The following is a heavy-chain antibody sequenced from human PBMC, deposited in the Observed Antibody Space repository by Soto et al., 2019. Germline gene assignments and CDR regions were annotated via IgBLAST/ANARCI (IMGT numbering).Heavy chain of an antibody. CDR2: IKPDGSAT. J-gene: IGHJ4*02. CDR1: GFTFGSYW. V-gene: IGHV3-7*01. D-gene: IGHD2-21*02. Sequence: GGSLRLSCAVSGFTFGSYWMNWVRLIPGKGLEWVAYIKPDGSATYYVDPVKGRFTISRDNAKNSLYLQMNSLRVEDTSVYYCARAGYCGPGCYYYFDYWGQGTLVTVSS. CDR3: ARAGYCGPGCYYYFDY.